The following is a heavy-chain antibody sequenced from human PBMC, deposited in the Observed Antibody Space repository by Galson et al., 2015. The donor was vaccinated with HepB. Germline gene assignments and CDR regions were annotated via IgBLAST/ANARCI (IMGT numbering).Heavy chain of an antibody. D-gene: IGHD3-10*01. V-gene: IGHV1-69*02. CDR2: IIPILGIA. J-gene: IGHJ5*02. CDR1: GGTFSSYT. CDR3: ARDGFGEYNWFDP. Sequence: SVKVSCKASGGTFSSYTINWVRQAPGQGLEWMGRIIPILGIANYARTFQGRVTITADKSTSTAYMELSSLRSEDTVVYYCARDGFGEYNWFDPWGQGTLVTVSS.